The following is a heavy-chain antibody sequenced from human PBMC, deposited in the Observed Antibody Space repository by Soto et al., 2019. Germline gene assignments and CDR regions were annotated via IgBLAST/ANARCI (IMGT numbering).Heavy chain of an antibody. CDR1: GGSISSSNW. D-gene: IGHD3-10*01. J-gene: IGHJ6*03. V-gene: IGHV4-4*02. Sequence: TLSLTCAVSGGSISSSNWWSWVRQPPGKGLEWIGEIYHSGSTNYNPSLKSRVTISVDKSKNQFSLKLTSVTATDTAVYYCVGEGFGPLHGYVDVWGKGPTVTVSS. CDR2: IYHSGST. CDR3: VGEGFGPLHGYVDV.